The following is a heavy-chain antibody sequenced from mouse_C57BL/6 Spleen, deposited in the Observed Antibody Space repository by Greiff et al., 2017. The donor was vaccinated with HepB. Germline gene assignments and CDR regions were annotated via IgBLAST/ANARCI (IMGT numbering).Heavy chain of an antibody. V-gene: IGHV1-26*01. J-gene: IGHJ2*01. Sequence: EVQLQQSGPELVKPGASVKISCKASGYTFTDYYMNWVKQSHGKSLEWIGDINPNNGGTSYNQKFKGKATLTVDKSSRTAYMELRRLTSADSAVYHCARCRYYYGSSYVFDYWGQGTTLTVSS. CDR1: GYTFTDYY. CDR3: ARCRYYYGSSYVFDY. D-gene: IGHD1-1*01. CDR2: INPNNGGT.